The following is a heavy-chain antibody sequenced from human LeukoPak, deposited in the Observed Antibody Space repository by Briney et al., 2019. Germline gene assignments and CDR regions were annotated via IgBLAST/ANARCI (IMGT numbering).Heavy chain of an antibody. CDR3: VFKQKTAYDIDV. CDR1: GFTFITFG. J-gene: IGHJ6*02. V-gene: IGHV3-33*01. Sequence: GGSLRLSCTASGFTFITFGMHLVRQAPGKGLEWVAIIWYDGTNNYYADSVKGRFTVYRDSSKNTLYLQMNSLRAEDTAVYFFVFKQKTAYDIDVWGQGTTVTVSS. D-gene: IGHD3-3*01. CDR2: IWYDGTNN.